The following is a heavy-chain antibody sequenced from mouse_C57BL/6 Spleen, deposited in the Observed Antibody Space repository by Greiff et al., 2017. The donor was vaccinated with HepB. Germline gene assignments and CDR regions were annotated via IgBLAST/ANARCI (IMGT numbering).Heavy chain of an antibody. V-gene: IGHV5-6*01. D-gene: IGHD1-1*01. Sequence: DVHLVESGGDLVKPGGSLKLSCAASGFTFSSYGMSWVRQTPDKRLEWVATISSGGSYTYYPDSVKGRFTISRDNAKNTLYLQMSSLKSEDTAMYYCARQALITTVGYYYAMDYWGQGTSVTVSS. CDR1: GFTFSSYG. CDR2: ISSGGSYT. J-gene: IGHJ4*01. CDR3: ARQALITTVGYYYAMDY.